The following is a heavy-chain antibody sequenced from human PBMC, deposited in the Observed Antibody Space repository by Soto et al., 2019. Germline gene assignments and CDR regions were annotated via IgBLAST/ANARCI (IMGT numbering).Heavy chain of an antibody. CDR3: ARDQAAADHLFDY. J-gene: IGHJ4*02. CDR1: GFTFSSYS. CDR2: ISSSSSYI. D-gene: IGHD6-13*01. Sequence: GGSLRLSCAASGFTFSSYSMNWVRQAPGKGLEWVSSISSSSSYIYYADSVKGRFTISRDNAKNSLYLQMNSLRAEDTAVYYCARDQAAADHLFDYRGQGTLVTVSS. V-gene: IGHV3-21*01.